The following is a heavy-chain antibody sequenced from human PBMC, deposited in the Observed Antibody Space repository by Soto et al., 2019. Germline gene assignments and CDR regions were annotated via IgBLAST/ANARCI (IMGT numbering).Heavy chain of an antibody. Sequence: EVQLVESGGGLVQPGGSLRLSCAASGFTFSSYWMHWVRQAPGKGLVWVSRINSDGSSTSYADSVKGRFTISRDNAKNTRYLQMDSVRAEDTAVYYCARDRPDYGDYFWHWYFDLWGRGSLVTVSS. V-gene: IGHV3-74*01. CDR2: INSDGSST. J-gene: IGHJ2*01. CDR3: ARDRPDYGDYFWHWYFDL. CDR1: GFTFSSYW. D-gene: IGHD4-17*01.